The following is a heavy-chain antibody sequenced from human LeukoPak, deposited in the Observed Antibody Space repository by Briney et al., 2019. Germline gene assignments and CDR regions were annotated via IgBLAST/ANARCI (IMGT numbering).Heavy chain of an antibody. D-gene: IGHD3-10*01. CDR1: GGYISSHY. J-gene: IGHJ5*02. CDR3: ARGGVRGVMINWFDP. V-gene: IGHV4-59*11. Sequence: SETLSLTCTVSGGYISSHYWSWIRQPPGKGLEWIGNIYYSGSTNYNPSLKSRVTISVDTSKNQFSLKPTSVTAADTAAYYCARGGVRGVMINWFDPWGQGTLVTVSS. CDR2: IYYSGST.